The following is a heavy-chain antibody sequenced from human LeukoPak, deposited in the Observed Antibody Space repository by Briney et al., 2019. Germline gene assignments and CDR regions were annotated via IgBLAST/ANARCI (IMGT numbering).Heavy chain of an antibody. Sequence: GASVKVSCKASGYTFTNYYIHWVRQAPGQGLEWMGITDPIGGSTNYAQKFQGRVTMTRDTSISTAYMELSRLRSDDTAVYYCARVGDYEGLDDAFDIWGKGTTVTVSS. CDR1: GYTFTNYY. J-gene: IGHJ3*02. CDR2: TDPIGGST. CDR3: ARVGDYEGLDDAFDI. V-gene: IGHV1-46*01. D-gene: IGHD4-17*01.